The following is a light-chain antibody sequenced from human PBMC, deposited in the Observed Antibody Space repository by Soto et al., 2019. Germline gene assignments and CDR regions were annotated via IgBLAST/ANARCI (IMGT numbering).Light chain of an antibody. J-gene: IGKJ2*01. CDR2: DAS. Sequence: TLSLSPGERATLSCRASQSVSSYLAWYQQKPGQAPRLLIYDASNRATGIPARFSGSGSGTDFTLTISSLEPEDFAVHYCQQRSNWPPYTFGQGTKLEIK. V-gene: IGKV3-11*01. CDR1: QSVSSY. CDR3: QQRSNWPPYT.